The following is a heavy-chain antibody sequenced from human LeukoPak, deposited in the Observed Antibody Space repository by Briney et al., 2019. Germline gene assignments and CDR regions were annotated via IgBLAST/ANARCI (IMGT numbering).Heavy chain of an antibody. CDR2: IYYSGST. CDR3: ARHLGNHLGYSSGWFHYYYYGMDV. J-gene: IGHJ6*02. V-gene: IGHV4-59*08. CDR1: GGSISSYY. Sequence: SETLSLTCTVSGGSISSYYWSWIRQPPGKGLEWIGYIYYSGSTNYNPSLKSRVTISVDTSKNQFSLKLSSVTAADTAVYYCARHLGNHLGYSSGWFHYYYYGMDVWGQGTTVTVSS. D-gene: IGHD6-19*01.